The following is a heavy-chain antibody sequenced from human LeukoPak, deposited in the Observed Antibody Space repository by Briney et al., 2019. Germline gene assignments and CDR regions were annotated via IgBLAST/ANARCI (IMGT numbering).Heavy chain of an antibody. D-gene: IGHD1-20*01. Sequence: GGSLRLSCTASGFSFTNFAMSWVRQAPGRGLEWVSSISSRSSYIYYADSVKGRFTISRDNAKNSLYLQMNSLRAEDTAVYYCARAGGEYNWNYIDYWGQGTLVTVSS. J-gene: IGHJ4*02. CDR1: GFSFTNFA. CDR3: ARAGGEYNWNYIDY. V-gene: IGHV3-21*01. CDR2: ISSRSSYI.